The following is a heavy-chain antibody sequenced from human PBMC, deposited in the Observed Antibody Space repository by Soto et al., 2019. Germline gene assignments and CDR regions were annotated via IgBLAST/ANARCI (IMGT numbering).Heavy chain of an antibody. V-gene: IGHV4-39*01. J-gene: IGHJ5*02. CDR3: ARRGSRYCSGGSCEDWFEP. D-gene: IGHD2-15*01. Sequence: PSETLSLTCTVSGGSISSSSYYWGWIRQPPGKGLEWIGSIYYSGSTYYNPSLKSRVTISVDTSKNQFSLKLSSVTAADTAVYYCARRGSRYCSGGSCEDWFEPWGQGTLVTVSS. CDR2: IYYSGST. CDR1: GGSISSSSYY.